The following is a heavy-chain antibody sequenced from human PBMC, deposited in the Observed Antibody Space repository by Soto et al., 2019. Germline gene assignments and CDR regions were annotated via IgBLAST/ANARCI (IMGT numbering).Heavy chain of an antibody. J-gene: IGHJ4*02. D-gene: IGHD6-19*01. Sequence: PRLSCAASGFTFSSYAMSWVRQAPGKGLEWVSAISGSGGSTYYADSVKGRFTISRDNSKNTLYLQMNSLRAEDTAVYYCGAECSSGWYADYWGQGTLVTVSS. CDR1: GFTFSSYA. CDR3: GAECSSGWYADY. CDR2: ISGSGGST. V-gene: IGHV3-23*01.